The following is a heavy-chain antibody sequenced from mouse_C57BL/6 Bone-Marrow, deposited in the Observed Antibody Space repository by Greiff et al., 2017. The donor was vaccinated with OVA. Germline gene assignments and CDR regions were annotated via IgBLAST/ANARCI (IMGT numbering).Heavy chain of an antibody. CDR3: ASPGGYFDV. J-gene: IGHJ1*03. CDR1: GYTFTSYW. CDR2: IDPSDSYT. V-gene: IGHV1-69*01. Sequence: VQLQQPGAELVMPGASVKLSCKASGYTFTSYWMHWVKQRPGQGLEWIGEIDPSDSYTNYNQKFKGKSPLTVDKSSSTAYMQLSSLTSEDSAVYYCASPGGYFDVWGTGTTVTVSS.